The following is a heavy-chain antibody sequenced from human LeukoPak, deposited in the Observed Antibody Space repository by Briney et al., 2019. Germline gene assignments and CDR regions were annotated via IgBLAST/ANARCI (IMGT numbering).Heavy chain of an antibody. J-gene: IGHJ6*02. CDR1: GGSISSYY. D-gene: IGHD3-3*01. CDR2: IYYSGST. CDR3: ARESLRFLEWLPYPHSPVGSGMDV. Sequence: SETLSLTCTVSGGSISSYYWSWIRQPPGKGLEWIGYIYYSGSTNYNPSLKSRVTISVDTSKNQFSLKLSSVTAADTAVYYCARESLRFLEWLPYPHSPVGSGMDVWGQGTTVTVSS. V-gene: IGHV4-59*01.